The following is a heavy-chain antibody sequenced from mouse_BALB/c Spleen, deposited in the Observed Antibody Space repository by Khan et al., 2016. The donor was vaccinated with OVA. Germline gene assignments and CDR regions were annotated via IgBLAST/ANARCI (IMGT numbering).Heavy chain of an antibody. V-gene: IGHV5-6-5*01. CDR2: ISSGDST. Sequence: EVELVESGGGLVKPGGSLKLSCAASGFTFSNYAMSWVRQSPEKRLEWVASISSGDSTYYSDSVKGRLTISRDNARNILYLQMSSLRSEDTAMYYCARDYWFAYWGQGTLVTVSA. CDR3: ARDYWFAY. CDR1: GFTFSNYA. J-gene: IGHJ3*01.